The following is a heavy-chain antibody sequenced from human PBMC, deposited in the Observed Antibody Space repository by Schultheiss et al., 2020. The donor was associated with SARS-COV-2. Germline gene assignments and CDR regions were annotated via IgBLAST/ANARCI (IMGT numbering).Heavy chain of an antibody. V-gene: IGHV3-48*03. CDR1: GFTFSSYE. D-gene: IGHD6-19*01. CDR2: ISGSGNII. Sequence: GGSLRLSCAASGFTFSSYEMKWVRQAPGKGLEWVSYISGSGNIIYYADSVKGRFTISRDNAKNSLYLQMSSLRAEDTAVYYCTSSSGWFDFGYWGQGTLVTVSS. J-gene: IGHJ4*02. CDR3: TSSSGWFDFGY.